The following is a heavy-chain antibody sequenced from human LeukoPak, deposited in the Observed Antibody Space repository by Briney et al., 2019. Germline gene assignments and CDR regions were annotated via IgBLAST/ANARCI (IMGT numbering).Heavy chain of an antibody. J-gene: IGHJ3*01. CDR3: AREDGSGLRAFDV. V-gene: IGHV3-21*01. CDR1: GFTFSSYG. Sequence: GGSLRLSCAASGFTFSSYGMNWVRQAPGKGLEWVSFISSSRFLYSSDSLKGRFTISRDNAKNSLFLQMDSLRVDDTAVYYCAREDGSGLRAFDVWGQGTMVTVSS. D-gene: IGHD3-10*01. CDR2: ISSSRFL.